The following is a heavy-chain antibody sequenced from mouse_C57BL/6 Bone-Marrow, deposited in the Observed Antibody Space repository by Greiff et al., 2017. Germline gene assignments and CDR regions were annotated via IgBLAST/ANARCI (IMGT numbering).Heavy chain of an antibody. CDR2: ILPGGGSP. V-gene: IGHV1-9*01. J-gene: IGHJ2*01. D-gene: IGHD4-1*02. CDR3: ARHCNWDVRGFDY. Sequence: VQLQQSGAELMKPGASVKLSCTATGYTFTGYWLEWVKQRPGHGLEWIGEILPGGGSPNYTAKFKGKATFTAATSSNTAYMQLSSLTTEDSAIDYGARHCNWDVRGFDYWGQGTTLTVSS. CDR1: GYTFTGYW.